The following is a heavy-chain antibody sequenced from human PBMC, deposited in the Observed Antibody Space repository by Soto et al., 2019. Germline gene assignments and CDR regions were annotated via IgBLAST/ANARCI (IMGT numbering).Heavy chain of an antibody. J-gene: IGHJ4*02. CDR2: IKNKANSYST. Sequence: EVQLVESGGGLVQPGGSLRLSCAASGFTFSEHYMDWVRQAPGQGLEWIGRIKNKANSYSTEYAASVQGRFTICREDSKNSLYLQMNSLKTDDTAVYYCARIRLVVGTNRDRYFEYWGQGTLVTVSS. CDR3: ARIRLVVGTNRDRYFEY. D-gene: IGHD2-15*01. CDR1: GFTFSEHY. V-gene: IGHV3-72*01.